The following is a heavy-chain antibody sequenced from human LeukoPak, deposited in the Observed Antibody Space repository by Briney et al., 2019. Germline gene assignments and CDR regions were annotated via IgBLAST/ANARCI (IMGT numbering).Heavy chain of an antibody. D-gene: IGHD3-22*01. CDR1: GGSISSSSYY. J-gene: IGHJ5*02. CDR2: IYYSGST. Sequence: IPSETLSLTCTVSGGSISSSSYYWGWIRQPPGKGLEWIGSIYYSGSTYYNPSLKSRVTISVDTSKNQFSLKLSSVTAPDTAVYYCARDESYYDSSGYPTWGQGTLVTVSS. CDR3: ARDESYYDSSGYPT. V-gene: IGHV4-39*07.